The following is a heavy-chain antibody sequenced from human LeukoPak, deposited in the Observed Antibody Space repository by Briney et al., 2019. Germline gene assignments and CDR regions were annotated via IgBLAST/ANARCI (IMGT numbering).Heavy chain of an antibody. J-gene: IGHJ5*02. V-gene: IGHV4-59*01. CDR1: GGSISGFY. D-gene: IGHD6-13*01. CDR3: ARINSGYDLSSGWYPNWFDP. Sequence: SETLSLTCTVSGGSISGFYWSWIRQPPGKGLEWIGNIHYTGKTNYNPSLKSRVTMSVETSKNHFSVRLTSVTAADTAVYYCARINSGYDLSSGWYPNWFDPWGQGALVTVSS. CDR2: IHYTGKT.